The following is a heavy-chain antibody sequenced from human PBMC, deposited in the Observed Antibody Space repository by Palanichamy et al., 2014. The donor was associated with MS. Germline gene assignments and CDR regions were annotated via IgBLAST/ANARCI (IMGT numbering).Heavy chain of an antibody. CDR1: GFTFSSYE. D-gene: IGHD6-6*01. V-gene: IGHV3-48*03. CDR3: AREYRSSAGKAADH. CDR2: ISSSGSTI. J-gene: IGHJ4*02. Sequence: EVQLVESGGGLVQPGGSLRLSCAVSGFTFSSYEMNWVRQAPGKGLEWVSYISSSGSTIYYADSVKGRFTISRGNAKNSLYLQMNSLRVEDTAVYYCAREYRSSAGKAADHWGQGTLVTVSS.